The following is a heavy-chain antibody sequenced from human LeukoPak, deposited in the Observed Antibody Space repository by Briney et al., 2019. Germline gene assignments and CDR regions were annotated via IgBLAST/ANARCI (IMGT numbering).Heavy chain of an antibody. D-gene: IGHD5-12*01. Sequence: PGGSLRLSCAASGFTFDDYAMHWVRQAPGKGLEWVSGISWNSGSIGYADSVKGRFTISRDNAKNSLYLQMNSLRAEDTALYYCAKGIDGGYDREFDYWGQGILVTVSS. CDR3: AKGIDGGYDREFDY. J-gene: IGHJ4*02. V-gene: IGHV3-9*01. CDR2: ISWNSGSI. CDR1: GFTFDDYA.